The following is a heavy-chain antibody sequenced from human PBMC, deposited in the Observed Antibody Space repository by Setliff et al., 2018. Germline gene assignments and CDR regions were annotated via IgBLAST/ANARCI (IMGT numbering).Heavy chain of an antibody. CDR2: INPHGSEK. CDR1: GLSYINDW. J-gene: IGHJ4*02. Sequence: GSLRLSCTASGLSYINDWVSWVRQAPGKGLEWLASINPHGSEKYYADSVKGRFTISRDNAKNSLSLQMNNLRIEDTAVYYCFGAGTCSYWGQGTLVTVSS. D-gene: IGHD3-10*01. V-gene: IGHV3-7*01. CDR3: FGAGTCSY.